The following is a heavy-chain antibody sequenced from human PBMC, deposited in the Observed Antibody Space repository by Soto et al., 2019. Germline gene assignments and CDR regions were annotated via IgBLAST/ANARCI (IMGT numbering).Heavy chain of an antibody. CDR2: IKSKTDGGTT. J-gene: IGHJ6*02. CDR1: GFTFSNAW. Sequence: GGSLRLSCAASGFTFSNAWMSWVRQAPGKGLEWVGRIKSKTDGGTTDYATPVKGRFTISRDDSKNTLYLQMNSMKTEDTAVYYCTTVSYDSSGYSVTDPKWWGIDVWGQGTPVTVSS. D-gene: IGHD3-22*01. V-gene: IGHV3-15*01. CDR3: TTVSYDSSGYSVTDPKWWGIDV.